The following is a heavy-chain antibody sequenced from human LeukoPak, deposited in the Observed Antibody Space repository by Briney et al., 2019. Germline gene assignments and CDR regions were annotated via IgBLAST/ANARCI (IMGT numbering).Heavy chain of an antibody. J-gene: IGHJ5*01. CDR3: TRAGYSSGFDS. CDR2: IKSEGNSK. CDR1: GFTFIAYW. D-gene: IGHD6-19*01. V-gene: IGHV3-74*01. Sequence: GGSLRLYCAASGFTFIAYWMHWVRQAPGKGLVWGFRIKSEGNSKRYADPVKGRFTRSKNNAKNTLYLQMNSLIAEGTAVYFYTRAGYSSGFDSWGQGTLVTVSS.